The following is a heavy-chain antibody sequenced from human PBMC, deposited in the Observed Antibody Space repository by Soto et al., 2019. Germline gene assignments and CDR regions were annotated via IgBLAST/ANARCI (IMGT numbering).Heavy chain of an antibody. D-gene: IGHD6-6*01. J-gene: IGHJ6*02. V-gene: IGHV3-9*01. Sequence: GGSLRLSCAASGFTFDDYAMHWVRQAPGKGLEWVSGISWNSGSIGYADSVKGRFTISRDNAKNSLYLQMNSLRAEDTALYYCAKELYSSSPPGYYYGMDVWGQGTTVTVSS. CDR2: ISWNSGSI. CDR1: GFTFDDYA. CDR3: AKELYSSSPPGYYYGMDV.